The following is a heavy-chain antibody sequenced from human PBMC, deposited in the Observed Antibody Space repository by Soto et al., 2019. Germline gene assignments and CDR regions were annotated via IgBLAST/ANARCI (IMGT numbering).Heavy chain of an antibody. CDR3: ARSALGLAHLKILAV. V-gene: IGHV4-39*01. CDR1: GDSISSSSYY. D-gene: IGHD3-3*02. J-gene: IGHJ4*02. CDR2: IFYSGNT. Sequence: SETRCLTCTVSGDSISSSSYYWAWIRQPPGKGLEWVGSIFYSGNTYYNPSLKSRVTISVDTSKNQFSLKLTSVTAADTAIYYCARSALGLAHLKILAVWGQRSLVTVSS.